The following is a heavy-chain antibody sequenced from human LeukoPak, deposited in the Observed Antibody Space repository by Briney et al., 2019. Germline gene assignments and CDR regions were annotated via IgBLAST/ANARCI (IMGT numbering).Heavy chain of an antibody. CDR1: GFTFSSYT. CDR2: ISSSSTYI. J-gene: IGHJ4*02. D-gene: IGHD6-13*01. CDR3: ASSGYSSSWLSY. Sequence: GGSLRVSCAASGFTFSSYTMNWVRQAPGKGLEWVSSISSSSTYIDYADSVKGRFTISRDNVKKSLYLQMNSLRVEDTAVYYCASSGYSSSWLSYWGQGTLVTVSS. V-gene: IGHV3-21*01.